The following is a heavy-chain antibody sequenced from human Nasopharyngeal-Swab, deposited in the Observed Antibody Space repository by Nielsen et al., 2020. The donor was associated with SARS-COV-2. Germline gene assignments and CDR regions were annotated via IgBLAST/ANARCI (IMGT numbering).Heavy chain of an antibody. CDR3: ARVRGGGYGDY. J-gene: IGHJ4*02. CDR1: GFTFSPYT. Sequence: GESLTISCATSGFTFSPYTMTWVHQAPGKGLQWISYITSGNSVQYADSVRGRFTISRDNAKNSLYLQMNSLTAEDTAVYYCARVRGGGYGDYWGQGTLVTVSS. V-gene: IGHV3-48*04. D-gene: IGHD5-12*01. CDR2: ITSGNSV.